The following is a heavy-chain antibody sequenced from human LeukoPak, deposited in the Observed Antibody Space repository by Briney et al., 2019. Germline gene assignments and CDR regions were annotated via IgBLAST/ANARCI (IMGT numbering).Heavy chain of an antibody. CDR2: FDPEDGET. D-gene: IGHD3-22*01. J-gene: IGHJ4*02. CDR1: GYTLTELS. CDR3: ATTKPEYYYDSSGYLGPPLNY. Sequence: GASVKVSCKVSGYTLTELSMHWVRQAPGKGLEWMGGFDPEDGETIYAQKFQGRVTMTEDTSTDTAYMELSSLRSEDTAVYYCATTKPEYYYDSSGYLGPPLNYWGQGTLVTVSS. V-gene: IGHV1-24*01.